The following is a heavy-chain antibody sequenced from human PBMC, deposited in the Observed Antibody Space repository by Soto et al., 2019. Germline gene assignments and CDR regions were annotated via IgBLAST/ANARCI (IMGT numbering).Heavy chain of an antibody. CDR2: ISYDGSNK. D-gene: IGHD3-9*01. V-gene: IGHV3-30*18. J-gene: IGHJ4*02. Sequence: PGGSLRLSCAASGFTFSSYGMHWVRQAPGKGLEWVAVISYDGSNKYYADSVKGRFTISRDNSKNTLYLQMNSLRAEDTAVYYCAKVQGLYYDILTGYYSFDYWGQGTLVTGS. CDR3: AKVQGLYYDILTGYYSFDY. CDR1: GFTFSSYG.